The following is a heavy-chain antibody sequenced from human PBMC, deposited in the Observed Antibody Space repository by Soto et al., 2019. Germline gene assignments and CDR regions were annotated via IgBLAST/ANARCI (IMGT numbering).Heavy chain of an antibody. Sequence: ASVKVSCKASGYTFTNYATHWVRQAPGQRLEWMGWINAGNGNTKYSQKFQGRVTITRDTSASTAYMELSSLRSEDTAVYYCARVSGYYLPDYWGQGTLVTVSA. J-gene: IGHJ4*02. CDR3: ARVSGYYLPDY. V-gene: IGHV1-3*01. CDR2: INAGNGNT. CDR1: GYTFTNYA. D-gene: IGHD5-12*01.